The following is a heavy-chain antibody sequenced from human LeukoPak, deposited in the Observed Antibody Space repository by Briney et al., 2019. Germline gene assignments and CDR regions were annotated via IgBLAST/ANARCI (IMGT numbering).Heavy chain of an antibody. D-gene: IGHD2/OR15-2a*01. CDR3: ARGPTRANSSDY. CDR1: GFTFSSNA. V-gene: IGHV3-7*01. J-gene: IGHJ4*02. Sequence: GGSLRLSCAASGFTFSSNAIHWVRQAPGKGLEWVAKIKQDGSEKYYVDSVKGRFTLSRDNAKNSLYLQMNSLRAEDTAVYYCARGPTRANSSDYWGQGTLVTVSS. CDR2: IKQDGSEK.